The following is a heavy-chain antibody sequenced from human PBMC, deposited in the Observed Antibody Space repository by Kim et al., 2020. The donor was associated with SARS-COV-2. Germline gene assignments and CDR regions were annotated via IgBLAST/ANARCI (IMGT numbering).Heavy chain of an antibody. V-gene: IGHV1-69*13. CDR1: GGTFSSYA. J-gene: IGHJ6*03. D-gene: IGHD1-20*01. CDR3: ASPKPDNWNDSQPLGLYMDV. Sequence: SVKVSCKASGGTFSSYAISWVRQAPGQGLEWMGGIIPIFGTANYAQKFQGRVTITADESTSTAYMELSSLRSEDTAVYYCASPKPDNWNDSQPLGLYMDVWGKGTTVTVSS. CDR2: IIPIFGTA.